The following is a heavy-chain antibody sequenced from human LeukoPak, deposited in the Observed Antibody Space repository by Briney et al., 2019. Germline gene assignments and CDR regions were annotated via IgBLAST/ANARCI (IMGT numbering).Heavy chain of an antibody. Sequence: SGGSLRLSCAASGFTFSSSAMSWVRQAPGKGLEWVSAISASGGGTYYADSVKGRFTISRDNSNTLYLQMSSLRAEDTAVYYCTLGELSPSFDYWGQGTLVTVSS. V-gene: IGHV3-23*01. CDR3: TLGELSPSFDY. CDR1: GFTFSSSA. J-gene: IGHJ4*02. D-gene: IGHD3-16*02. CDR2: ISASGGGT.